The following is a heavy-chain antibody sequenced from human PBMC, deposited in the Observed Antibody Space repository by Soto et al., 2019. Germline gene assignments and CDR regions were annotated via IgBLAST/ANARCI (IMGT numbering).Heavy chain of an antibody. CDR3: ARGPKDYYYGSGTFDY. Sequence: QVPLVQSGAEVKKPGASVKVSCKASGYTFTGYYMHWVRQAPGQGLEWMGWMNPNSGGTNYAQKFQGWVTMTRDTSISTAYMELSRLRSDDTAVYYCARGPKDYYYGSGTFDYWGQGTLVTVSS. V-gene: IGHV1-2*04. J-gene: IGHJ4*02. CDR1: GYTFTGYY. D-gene: IGHD3-10*01. CDR2: MNPNSGGT.